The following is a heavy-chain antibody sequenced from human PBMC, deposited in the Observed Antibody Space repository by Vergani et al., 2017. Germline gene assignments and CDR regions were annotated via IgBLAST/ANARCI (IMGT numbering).Heavy chain of an antibody. V-gene: IGHV1-46*01. CDR3: ARGYCSRTSCYTVDY. CDR2: INPSGGST. D-gene: IGHD2-2*02. J-gene: IGHJ4*02. CDR1: GYTFTSYY. Sequence: QVQLVQSGAEVKKPGASVKVSCKASGYTFTSYYMHWVRQAPGQGLGWMGIINPSGGSTSYAQKCQGRVTMTRDTSTSTVYMELNRLRSEDTAVYYCARGYCSRTSCYTVDYWGQGTLVTVSS.